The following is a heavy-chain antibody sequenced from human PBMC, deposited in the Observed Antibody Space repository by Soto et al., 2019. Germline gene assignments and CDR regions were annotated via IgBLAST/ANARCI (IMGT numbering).Heavy chain of an antibody. CDR1: GYTFTHNY. CDR2: INPSGGST. V-gene: IGHV1-46*01. Sequence: ASVKVSCKTSGYTFTHNYLHWVRQAPGQGLEWMGIINPSGGSTTYAQKFQGRVTMTRDTPTSIVYMELTSLRSEDTAVYYCARAAIYPRAFDICCQGTLVAVSS. CDR3: ARAAIYPRAFDI. J-gene: IGHJ3*02. D-gene: IGHD3-3*02.